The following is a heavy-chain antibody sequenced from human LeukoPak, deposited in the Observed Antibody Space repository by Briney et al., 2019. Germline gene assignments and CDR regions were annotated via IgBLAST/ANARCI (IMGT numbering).Heavy chain of an antibody. CDR2: INWNGGST. CDR3: ARVKYLWFGESDAFDI. V-gene: IGHV3-20*04. CDR1: GFTFDDYG. J-gene: IGHJ3*02. Sequence: GGSLRLSCAASGFTFDDYGMSWVRQAPGKGLEWVSGINWNGGSTGYADSVKGRFTISRDNAKNSLYLQMNSLRAEDTAVYYCARVKYLWFGESDAFDIWGQGTMVTVSS. D-gene: IGHD3-10*01.